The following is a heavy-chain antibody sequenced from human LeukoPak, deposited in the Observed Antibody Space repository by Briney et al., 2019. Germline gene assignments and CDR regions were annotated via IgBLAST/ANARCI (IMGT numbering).Heavy chain of an antibody. CDR3: ASNVVGALYGVDY. CDR1: GSSVSSGSYY. Sequence: SETLSLTCTVSGSSVSSGSYYWSWIRQPPGKGLEWIGYIYYSGSTNYNPSLKSRVTISVDTSKNQFSLKLSSVTAADTAVYYCASNVVGALYGVDYWGQGTLVTVSS. D-gene: IGHD1-26*01. V-gene: IGHV4-61*01. J-gene: IGHJ4*02. CDR2: IYYSGST.